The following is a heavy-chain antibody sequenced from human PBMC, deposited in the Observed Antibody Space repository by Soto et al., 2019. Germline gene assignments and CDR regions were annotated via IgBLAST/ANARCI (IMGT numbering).Heavy chain of an antibody. CDR2: ISYDGSNK. CDR1: GFTFSSYG. D-gene: IGHD6-19*01. V-gene: IGHV3-30*18. Sequence: GWSLRLSCAASGFTFSSYGMRWVRQAPGKGLEWVAVISYDGSNKYYADSVKGRFTISRDNSKNTLYLQMNSLRAEDTAVYYCAKDIAVAGTGWVSETPSDFYYYGMDVCGQGTTVTFS. CDR3: AKDIAVAGTGWVSETPSDFYYYGMDV. J-gene: IGHJ6*02.